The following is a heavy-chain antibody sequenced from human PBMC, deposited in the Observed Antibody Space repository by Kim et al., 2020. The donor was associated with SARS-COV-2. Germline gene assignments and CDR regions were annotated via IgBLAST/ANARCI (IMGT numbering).Heavy chain of an antibody. Sequence: GGSLRLSCAASGFTFSNAWMSWVRQAPGKGLEWVGRIKSKTDGGTTDYTAPVKGRFTISRDDSKNTLYLQMNSLKTEDTAVYYCTTDLTDTSGYYILYYYYGMDVWGQGTTVTVSS. V-gene: IGHV3-15*01. D-gene: IGHD3-22*01. CDR3: TTDLTDTSGYYILYYYYGMDV. CDR1: GFTFSNAW. J-gene: IGHJ6*02. CDR2: IKSKTDGGTT.